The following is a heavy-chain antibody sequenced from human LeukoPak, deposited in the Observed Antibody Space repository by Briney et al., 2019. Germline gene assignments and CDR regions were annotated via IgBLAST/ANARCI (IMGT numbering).Heavy chain of an antibody. V-gene: IGHV1-18*01. CDR1: GYTFTSYD. Sequence: ASVKVSCKASGYTFTSYDINWVRQAPGQGLEWMGWISAYNGNTNYAQKLQGRVTMTTDTSTSTAYMELRSLRSDDTAVYYCARDAATYYYDSSGYYPWGQGTLVTVSS. D-gene: IGHD3-22*01. J-gene: IGHJ5*02. CDR2: ISAYNGNT. CDR3: ARDAATYYYDSSGYYP.